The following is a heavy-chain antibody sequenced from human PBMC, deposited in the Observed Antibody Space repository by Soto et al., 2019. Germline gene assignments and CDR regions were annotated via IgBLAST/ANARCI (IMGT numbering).Heavy chain of an antibody. V-gene: IGHV6-1*01. Sequence: QTLSLTWAISGYSVASNSAAWNWIRQSPSRGLEWLGRTYYRSKWYNDYAVSVKSRITINPDTSKNQFSLQLNSVTPEDTAVYYCARDDSSSWTWWLDPWGQGTLVTVSS. J-gene: IGHJ5*02. CDR1: GYSVASNSAA. CDR3: ARDDSSSWTWWLDP. CDR2: TYYRSKWYN. D-gene: IGHD6-13*01.